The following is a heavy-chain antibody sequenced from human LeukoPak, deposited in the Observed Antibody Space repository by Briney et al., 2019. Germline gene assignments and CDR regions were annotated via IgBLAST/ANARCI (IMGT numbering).Heavy chain of an antibody. CDR3: VIDDLYDRSGTREADFFDY. J-gene: IGHJ4*02. CDR2: IKARAYGATT. V-gene: IGHV3-15*01. CDR1: GFSFTTAW. D-gene: IGHD3-22*01. Sequence: GGSLRLSCGASGFSFTTAWMSWVRQAPGKGPELVARIKARAYGATTDYAAPVKGRFTISKDESKNTLYLQMNSLKTDDTAVYYCVIDDLYDRSGTREADFFDYWGQGTLVTVSS.